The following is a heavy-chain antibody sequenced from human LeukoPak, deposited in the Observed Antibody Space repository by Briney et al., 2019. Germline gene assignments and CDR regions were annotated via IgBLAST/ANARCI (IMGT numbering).Heavy chain of an antibody. CDR2: ISYDGSNK. CDR1: GFTFSSYA. D-gene: IGHD3-22*01. J-gene: IGHJ3*02. V-gene: IGHV3-30*04. CDR3: ARVGYDSSGYYFMAFDI. Sequence: GGSLRLSCGASGFTFSSYAMHWVRQAPGKGLEWVAVISYDGSNKYYADSVKGRFTISRDNSKNTLYLQMNSLRSEDTAVYYCARVGYDSSGYYFMAFDIWGQGTMVTVSS.